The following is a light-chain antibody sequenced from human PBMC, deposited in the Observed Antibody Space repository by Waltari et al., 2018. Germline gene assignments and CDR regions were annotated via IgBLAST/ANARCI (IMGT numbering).Light chain of an antibody. J-gene: IGKJ1*01. V-gene: IGKV3-20*01. CDR1: QSVSVDY. CDR3: QQYGSLPWT. Sequence: EIVLTQSPGTLSLSPGGRVTLSCRASQSVSVDYLAWYQQKPGPAPRLLIYDASTRATGVPDRFSGSGSGTDFTITISRLEPEDFAVYYCQQYGSLPWTFGQGTKVDIK. CDR2: DAS.